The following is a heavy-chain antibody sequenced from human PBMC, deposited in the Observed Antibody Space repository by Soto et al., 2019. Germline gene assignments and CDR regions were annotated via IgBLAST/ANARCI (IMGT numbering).Heavy chain of an antibody. V-gene: IGHV1-18*01. CDR2: ISAYNGNT. D-gene: IGHD3-10*01. CDR1: GYSFTSYG. Sequence: QVQLVQSGAEVKKPGASVKVSCKASGYSFTSYGISWVRQAPGQGLEWMGWISAYNGNTNYAQKLQGRVTMTTDTSTSTSYMELRSLRSDDTAVYYCATGKGPFGELFSDYYGMDVWGQGTTVTVSS. J-gene: IGHJ6*02. CDR3: ATGKGPFGELFSDYYGMDV.